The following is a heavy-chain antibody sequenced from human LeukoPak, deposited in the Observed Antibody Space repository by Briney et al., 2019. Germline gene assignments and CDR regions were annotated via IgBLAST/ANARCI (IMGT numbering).Heavy chain of an antibody. V-gene: IGHV3-21*01. D-gene: IGHD3-10*01. CDR2: ISGGSSYI. CDR1: GFTFSNYI. J-gene: IGHJ6*03. Sequence: GGSLRLSCAASGFTFSNYIMNWVRQAPGKGLEWVASISGGSSYIFHADSVKGRFTISRDNSKNTLYLQMNSLRAEDTAVYYCAKMGKTENHYGSGRFSYYYYMDVWGKGTTVTISS. CDR3: AKMGKTENHYGSGRFSYYYYMDV.